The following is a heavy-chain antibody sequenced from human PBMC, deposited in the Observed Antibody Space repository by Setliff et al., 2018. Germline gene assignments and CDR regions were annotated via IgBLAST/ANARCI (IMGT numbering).Heavy chain of an antibody. CDR3: ARAAARAEYSDTSAYLPFDF. CDR2: VYHSGSS. CDR1: GASLSSGTYY. V-gene: IGHV4-39*07. J-gene: IGHJ4*02. D-gene: IGHD3-16*01. Sequence: SETLSLTCTVSGASLSSGTYYWGWIRQSPGKGLEWIGSVYHSGSSYQNPSLRSRIAVSVDTSKNQFSLRLNSVTAADTAVYFCARAAARAEYSDTSAYLPFDFWGLGTLVTVSS.